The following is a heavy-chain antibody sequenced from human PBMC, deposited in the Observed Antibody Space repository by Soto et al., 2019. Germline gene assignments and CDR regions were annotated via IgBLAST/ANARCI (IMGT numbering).Heavy chain of an antibody. D-gene: IGHD2-15*01. J-gene: IGHJ6*02. V-gene: IGHV3-33*01. Sequence: GGSLRLSCAASGFTFSSYGMHWVRQAPGKGLEWVAVIWYDGSNKYYADSVKGRFTISRDNSKNTLYLQMNSLRAEDTAVYYCARGHGDIVVVVAATQDGVDVWGQGTTVTVSS. CDR1: GFTFSSYG. CDR3: ARGHGDIVVVVAATQDGVDV. CDR2: IWYDGSNK.